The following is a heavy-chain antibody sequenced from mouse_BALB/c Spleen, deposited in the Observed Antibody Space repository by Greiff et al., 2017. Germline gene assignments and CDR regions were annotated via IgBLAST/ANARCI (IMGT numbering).Heavy chain of an antibody. D-gene: IGHD2-4*01. CDR2: IRNKANGYTT. CDR3: ARDGDYWFAY. J-gene: IGHJ3*01. Sequence: EVMLVESGGGLVQPGGSLRLSCATSGFTFTDYYMSWVRQPPGKALEWLGFIRNKANGYTTEYSASVKGRFTISRDNSQSILYLQMNTLRAEDSATDYCARDGDYWFAYWGQGTLVTVSA. V-gene: IGHV7-3*02. CDR1: GFTFTDYY.